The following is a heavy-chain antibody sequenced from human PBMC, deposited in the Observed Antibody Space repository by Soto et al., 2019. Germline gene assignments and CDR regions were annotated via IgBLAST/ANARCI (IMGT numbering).Heavy chain of an antibody. Sequence: ASVKVSWKASGYTFITYGVSSVRQAPGQGLDWLGWISTYNGNTRYAERLRGRVTMTTDTTTNTAYMELRNLRSDDTAVYYCARGPTDYYDNSANYFLDYWGQGTLVTVSS. CDR1: GYTFITYG. V-gene: IGHV1-18*01. D-gene: IGHD3-22*01. J-gene: IGHJ4*02. CDR2: ISTYNGNT. CDR3: ARGPTDYYDNSANYFLDY.